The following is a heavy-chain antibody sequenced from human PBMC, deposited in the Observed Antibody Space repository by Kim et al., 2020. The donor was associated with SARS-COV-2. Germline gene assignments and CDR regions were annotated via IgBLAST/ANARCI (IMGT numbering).Heavy chain of an antibody. Sequence: SETLSLTCTVSGGSISSSSYYWGWIRQPPGKGLEWIGSIYYSGSTYYNPSLKSRVTISVDTSKNQFSLKLSSVTAADTAVYYCARTGGVTTVFDYWGQGTLVTVSS. D-gene: IGHD4-4*01. CDR1: GGSISSSSYY. CDR3: ARTGGVTTVFDY. V-gene: IGHV4-39*01. CDR2: IYYSGST. J-gene: IGHJ4*02.